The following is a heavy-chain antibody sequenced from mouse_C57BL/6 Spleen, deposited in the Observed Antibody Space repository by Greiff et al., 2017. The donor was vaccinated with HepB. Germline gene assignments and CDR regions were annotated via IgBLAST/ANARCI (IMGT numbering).Heavy chain of an antibody. CDR2: INPGSGGT. D-gene: IGHD2-4*01. CDR1: GYAFTNYL. CDR3: ARFIDYGFDY. V-gene: IGHV1-54*01. J-gene: IGHJ2*01. Sequence: VQLQQSGAELVRPGTSVKVSCKASGYAFTNYLIEWVKQRPGQGLEWIGVINPGSGGTNYNEKFKGKATLTADKSSSTAYMQLSSLTSEDSAVYFCARFIDYGFDYWGQGTTLTVSS.